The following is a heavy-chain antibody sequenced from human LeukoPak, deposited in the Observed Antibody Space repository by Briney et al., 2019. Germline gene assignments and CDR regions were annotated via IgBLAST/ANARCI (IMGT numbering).Heavy chain of an antibody. D-gene: IGHD3-16*01. V-gene: IGHV1-18*01. CDR2: ISSYNGNT. CDR3: ARVGGGAMDH. Sequence: ASVKVSCKASGYSFTNYGIRWVRQAPGQGLECMGWISSYNGNTNYAQKFQGRVTMTTDTSTSAAYMELRSLRSDDTAVYYCARVGGGAMDHWGQGTLVTVSS. CDR1: GYSFTNYG. J-gene: IGHJ4*02.